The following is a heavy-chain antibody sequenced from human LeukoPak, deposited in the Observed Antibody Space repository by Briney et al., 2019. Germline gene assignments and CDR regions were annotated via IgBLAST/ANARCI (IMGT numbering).Heavy chain of an antibody. V-gene: IGHV3-48*03. CDR3: ARDSSGWYYFDY. J-gene: IGHJ4*02. Sequence: GGSLRLSCAASGFTFSSYEMNWVRQAPGKGLEWVSYISSSGSTIYYADSVKGRFTISRDNAKNSLYLQMNSLRAEYTAVYYCARDSSGWYYFDYWGQGTLVTVSS. CDR1: GFTFSSYE. D-gene: IGHD6-19*01. CDR2: ISSSGSTI.